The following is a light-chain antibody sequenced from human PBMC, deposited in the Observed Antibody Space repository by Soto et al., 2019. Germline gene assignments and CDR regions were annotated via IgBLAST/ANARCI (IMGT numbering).Light chain of an antibody. V-gene: IGKV1-9*01. Sequence: DIQLTQSPSFLSASVGDRVTITCRASQGIAGSLAWYQQKPGKPPKLLIYAESTLQSGVPSRFSGSGSGTRGTLTISSLQPEDVATYFCLQDYDFPYTFGQGTKLEI. CDR3: LQDYDFPYT. CDR2: AES. CDR1: QGIAGS. J-gene: IGKJ2*01.